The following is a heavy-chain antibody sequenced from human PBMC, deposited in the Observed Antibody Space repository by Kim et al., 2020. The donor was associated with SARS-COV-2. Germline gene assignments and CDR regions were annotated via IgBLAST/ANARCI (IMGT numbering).Heavy chain of an antibody. J-gene: IGHJ4*02. Sequence: GGSLRLSCAASGFTFSSYAMHWVRQAPGKGLEWVAVISYDGSNKYYADSVKGRFTISRDNSKNTLYLQMNSLRAEDTAVYYCASRYGRITMVRGVSLGWGQGTLVTVSS. CDR3: ASRYGRITMVRGVSLG. V-gene: IGHV3-30*04. D-gene: IGHD3-10*01. CDR1: GFTFSSYA. CDR2: ISYDGSNK.